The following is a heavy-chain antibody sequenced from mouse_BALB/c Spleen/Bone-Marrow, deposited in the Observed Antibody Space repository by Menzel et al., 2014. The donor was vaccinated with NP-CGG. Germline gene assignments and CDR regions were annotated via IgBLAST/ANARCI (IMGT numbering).Heavy chain of an antibody. D-gene: IGHD3-3*01. CDR3: TRFDFTDRAFGY. V-gene: IGHV1S82*01. CDR2: IHLSDSES. J-gene: IGHJ3*02. Sequence: QVQLQQPGAELVRPGASVKLSCKASGYSFTSYWMNWVKQRPGQGLEWIGMIHLSDSESRLNQKFKDKATLTVDKSSSPAYSEPSSPKFEDSAVLYLTRFDFTDRAFGYWGQGTLVTVSA. CDR1: GYSFTSYW.